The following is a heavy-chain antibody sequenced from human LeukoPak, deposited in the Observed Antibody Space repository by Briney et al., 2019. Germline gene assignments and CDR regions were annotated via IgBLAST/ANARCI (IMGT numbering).Heavy chain of an antibody. CDR1: GGSISSYY. J-gene: IGHJ4*02. V-gene: IGHV4-59*01. CDR2: IYYSGST. Sequence: SETLSLTCTVSGGSISSYYWSWIRQPPGKGLEWIGYIYYSGSTNYNPSLKSRVTISVDTSKNQFSLKLSSVTAADTAVYYCATYIRYGSGGSFFDYWGQGTLVTVSS. D-gene: IGHD3-10*01. CDR3: ATYIRYGSGGSFFDY.